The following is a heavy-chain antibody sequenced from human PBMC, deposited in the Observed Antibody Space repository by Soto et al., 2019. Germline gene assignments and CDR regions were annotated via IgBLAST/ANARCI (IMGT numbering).Heavy chain of an antibody. J-gene: IGHJ3*02. CDR3: PSNGFMFEHAFDI. D-gene: IGHD3-16*01. CDR1: GYSFTSYW. CDR2: IYPGDSDT. V-gene: IGHV5-51*01. Sequence: GESLKISCKGSGYSFTSYWIGWVRQMPGKGLEWMGIIYPGDSDTRYSPSFQGQVTISADKSISTAYLQWSSLKASDTAMYYCPSNGFMFEHAFDIWGKGRMLTVSS.